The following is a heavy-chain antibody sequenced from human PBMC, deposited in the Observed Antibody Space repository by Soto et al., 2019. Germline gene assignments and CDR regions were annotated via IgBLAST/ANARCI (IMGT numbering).Heavy chain of an antibody. D-gene: IGHD1-20*01. CDR2: IIPLHNTS. CDR1: GGAFTNYS. CDR3: ASWSNWNTLYYHGMDV. J-gene: IGHJ6*01. Sequence: QVQLLQSGAEVKKPGSSVKVSCKVSGGAFTNYSLNWVRHAPGQGLEWLGGIIPLHNTSNYSLKFVGRSSVTADISTSTAYMVLSGLTSDDTATYHCASWSNWNTLYYHGMDVWGQGTTVNVSS. V-gene: IGHV1-69*06.